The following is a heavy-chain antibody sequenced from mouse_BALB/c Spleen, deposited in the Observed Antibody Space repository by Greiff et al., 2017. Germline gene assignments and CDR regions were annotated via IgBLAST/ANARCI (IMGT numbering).Heavy chain of an antibody. J-gene: IGHJ3*01. CDR1: GFAFSSYD. V-gene: IGHV5-12-1*01. Sequence: EVNLVESGGGLVKPGGSLKLSCAASGFAFSSYDMSWVRQTPEKRLEWVAYISSGGGSTYYPDTVKGRFTISRDNAKNTLYLQMSSLKSEDTAMYYCARDRELLPGFAYWGQGTLVTVSA. CDR2: ISSGGGST. D-gene: IGHD1-1*01. CDR3: ARDRELLPGFAY.